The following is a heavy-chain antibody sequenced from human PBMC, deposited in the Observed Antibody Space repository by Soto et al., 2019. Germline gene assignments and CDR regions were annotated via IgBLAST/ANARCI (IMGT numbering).Heavy chain of an antibody. V-gene: IGHV3-48*03. CDR2: ISSSGSTI. J-gene: IGHJ6*01. CDR1: VFTFSSYE. CDR3: ARSHYDFWSGYNNGGMEV. Sequence: VGSLRLSCASSVFTFSSYEMNCVRHSPGKWLEWVSYISSSGSTIYYADSVKGRFTISRDNAKNSLYLQMNSLRAEDTAVYYCARSHYDFWSGYNNGGMEVWGQGTTVIVS. D-gene: IGHD3-3*01.